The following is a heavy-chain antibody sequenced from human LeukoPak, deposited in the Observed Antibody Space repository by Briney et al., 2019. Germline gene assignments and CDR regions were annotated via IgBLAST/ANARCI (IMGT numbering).Heavy chain of an antibody. CDR3: ARDGEYGTGSYYRGCIDS. J-gene: IGHJ4*02. D-gene: IGHD3-10*01. CDR1: GYSLTPFC. V-gene: IGHV1-2*02. CDR2: IHPRRGDL. Sequence: GASVNVSCQTSGYSLTPFCIHWVRQAPGPGLEWMGWIHPRRGDLKYAQQFQGRVSMTRDTSISTAYLALSSLRSDDAAVYYWARDGEYGTGSYYRGCIDSWGQGTPVTVSP.